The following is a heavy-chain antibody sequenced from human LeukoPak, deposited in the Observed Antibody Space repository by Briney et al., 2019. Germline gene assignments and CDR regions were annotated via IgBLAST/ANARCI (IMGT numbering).Heavy chain of an antibody. D-gene: IGHD3-10*02. CDR3: AELGITMIGGV. Sequence: GGTLRLSCAASGFTFSNYDMSWVRQAPGKGLEWVSYISSSGSTIYYADSVKGRFTISRDNAKNSLYLQMNSLRAEDTAVYYCAELGITMIGGVWGKGTTVTISS. CDR2: ISSSGSTI. J-gene: IGHJ6*04. CDR1: GFTFSNYD. V-gene: IGHV3-48*03.